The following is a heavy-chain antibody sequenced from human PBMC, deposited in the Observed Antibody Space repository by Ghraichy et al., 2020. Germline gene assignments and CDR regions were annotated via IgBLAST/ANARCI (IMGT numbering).Heavy chain of an antibody. V-gene: IGHV4-34*01. Sequence: GSLRLSCAVYGGSFSGYYWSWIRQPPGKGLEWIGEINHSGSTNYNPSLKSRVTISVDTSKNQFSLKLSSVTAADTAVYYCARLLHHWGQGTLVTVSS. CDR3: ARLLHH. J-gene: IGHJ4*02. CDR2: INHSGST. CDR1: GGSFSGYY. D-gene: IGHD4-11*01.